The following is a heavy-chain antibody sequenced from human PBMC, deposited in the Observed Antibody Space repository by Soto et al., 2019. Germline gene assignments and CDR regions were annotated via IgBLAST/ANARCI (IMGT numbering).Heavy chain of an antibody. Sequence: GGSLRLSCAASGFTFSDYWMHWVRQAPGKGLVWISHVHSDGSGSSYVDSVKGRFSISRDNAKNLVYLQMNSLRAEDTVVYYYARRGIGALDIWAQGTMVTVSS. D-gene: IGHD3-16*01. J-gene: IGHJ3*02. CDR3: ARRGIGALDI. V-gene: IGHV3-74*01. CDR1: GFTFSDYW. CDR2: VHSDGSGS.